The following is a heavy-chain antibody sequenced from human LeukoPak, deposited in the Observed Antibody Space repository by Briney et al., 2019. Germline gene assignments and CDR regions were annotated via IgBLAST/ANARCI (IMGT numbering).Heavy chain of an antibody. V-gene: IGHV3-30*18. D-gene: IGHD2-15*01. Sequence: PGGSLRLSCAASGFAFNTYGMQWVRQAPGKGLEWVAVDSFNGRVQYYADSVRGRFTISRDNSKNTLYLQMNSLRAEDTAVYYCAKEGGPDSWYFDLWGRGTLATVSS. CDR2: DSFNGRVQ. CDR1: GFAFNTYG. CDR3: AKEGGPDSWYFDL. J-gene: IGHJ2*01.